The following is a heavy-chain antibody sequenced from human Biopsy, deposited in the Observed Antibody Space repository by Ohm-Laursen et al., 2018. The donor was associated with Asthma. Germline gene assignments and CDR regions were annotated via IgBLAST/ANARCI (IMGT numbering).Heavy chain of an antibody. CDR3: ARWGSFGFDY. V-gene: IGHV4-31*11. J-gene: IGHJ4*02. D-gene: IGHD7-27*01. CDR1: GGSISSGGYY. Sequence: TLSLTCAVSGGSISSGGYYWSWIRQHPGKGLDWIGYIYYSGSTYYNPSLKSRVTISVDTSKNQFSLNLSSVTAADTAVYYCARWGSFGFDYWGQGTLVTVSS. CDR2: IYYSGST.